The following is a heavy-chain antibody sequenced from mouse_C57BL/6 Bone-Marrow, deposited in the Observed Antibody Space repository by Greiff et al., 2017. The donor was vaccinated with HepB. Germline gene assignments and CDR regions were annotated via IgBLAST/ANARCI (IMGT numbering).Heavy chain of an antibody. D-gene: IGHD1-1*01. J-gene: IGHJ2*01. CDR3: ARERITTVVACNYFDY. CDR1: GFNIKDYY. Sequence: LVESGAELVKPGASVKLSCTASGFNIKDYYMHWVKQRTEQGLEWIGRIDPEDGETKYAPKFQGKATITADTSSNTAYLQLISLTSEDTAVYYCARERITTVVACNYFDYWGQGTTLTVSS. V-gene: IGHV14-2*01. CDR2: IDPEDGET.